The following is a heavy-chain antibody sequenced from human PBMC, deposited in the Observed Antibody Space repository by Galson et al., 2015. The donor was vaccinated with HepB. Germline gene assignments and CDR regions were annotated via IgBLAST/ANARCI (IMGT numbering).Heavy chain of an antibody. CDR3: ARDRGYSSSWPLSYYFDY. CDR2: ISYDGSNK. D-gene: IGHD6-13*01. Sequence: SLRLSCAASGFTFSSHAMHWVRQAPGKGLEWVAVISYDGSNKYYADSVKGRFTISRDNSKNTLYLQMNSLRAEDTAVYYCARDRGYSSSWPLSYYFDYWGQGTLVTVSS. CDR1: GFTFSSHA. V-gene: IGHV3-30-3*01. J-gene: IGHJ4*02.